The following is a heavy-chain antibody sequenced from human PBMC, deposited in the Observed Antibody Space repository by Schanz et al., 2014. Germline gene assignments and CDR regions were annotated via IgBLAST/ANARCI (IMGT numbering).Heavy chain of an antibody. D-gene: IGHD1-26*01. CDR2: IDRDGGHT. CDR1: GFSFDDYT. Sequence: EVQLVESGGVVAQPGGSLRLSCAASGFSFDDYTMHWVRQAPGKGLEWVSLIDRDGGHTYYADSVKGRFTISRDNSKNCLYMQMNSLRTEDTAMYYCAKDSRGSSFDMDVWGQGTTVTVSS. J-gene: IGHJ6*02. CDR3: AKDSRGSSFDMDV. V-gene: IGHV3-43*01.